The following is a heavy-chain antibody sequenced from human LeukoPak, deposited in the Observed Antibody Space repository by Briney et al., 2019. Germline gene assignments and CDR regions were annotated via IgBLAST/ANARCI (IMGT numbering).Heavy chain of an antibody. CDR1: GFTFRNYA. Sequence: GGSLRLSCAASGFTFRNYAMHWVRQAPGKGLEWVAGISYDGGNKYYADSVKGRFTISRDNAKNSLYLQMNSLRAEDTAVYYCARGGIAVAYLDYWGQGTLVTVSS. CDR2: ISYDGGNK. CDR3: ARGGIAVAYLDY. J-gene: IGHJ4*02. D-gene: IGHD6-19*01. V-gene: IGHV3-30*04.